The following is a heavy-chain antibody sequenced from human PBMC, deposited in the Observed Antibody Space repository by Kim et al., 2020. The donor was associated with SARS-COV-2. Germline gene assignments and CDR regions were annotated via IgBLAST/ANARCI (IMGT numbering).Heavy chain of an antibody. V-gene: IGHV3-23*01. D-gene: IGHD5-12*01. Sequence: GGSLRLSCAASGFTFSNSPMSWVRQAPGKGLEWVSTIDGRGATTYYPGSAKGRFTISRDNSKNTLYLQMNNLRAEDTAVYFCAKSGQLDYWGQGTLVTVSS. CDR3: AKSGQLDY. CDR2: IDGRGATT. CDR1: GFTFSNSP. J-gene: IGHJ4*02.